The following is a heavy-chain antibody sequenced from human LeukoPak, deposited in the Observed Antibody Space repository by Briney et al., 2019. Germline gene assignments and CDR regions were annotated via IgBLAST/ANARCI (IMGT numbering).Heavy chain of an antibody. Sequence: ASVKVTCKASGYTFTSYYMHWVRQAPGQGLEWMGIINPSGGSTSYAQKFQGRVTMTTDTSTSTAYMELRSLRSDDTAVYYCARARDDYVWGSPFDYWGQGTLVTVSS. CDR2: INPSGGST. J-gene: IGHJ4*02. CDR3: ARARDDYVWGSPFDY. V-gene: IGHV1-46*01. CDR1: GYTFTSYY. D-gene: IGHD3-16*01.